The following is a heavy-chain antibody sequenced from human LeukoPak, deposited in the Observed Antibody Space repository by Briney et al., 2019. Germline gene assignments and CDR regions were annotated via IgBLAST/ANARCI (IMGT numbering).Heavy chain of an antibody. CDR3: ARGSYDFWSGYLYYFDY. Sequence: GGSLRLSCAASGFTFSSYWMSWVRQAPGKGLEWVANIKQDGSEKYYVDSVKGRFTISGDNAKNSLYLQMNSLRAEDTAVYYCARGSYDFWSGYLYYFDYWGQGTLVTVSS. V-gene: IGHV3-7*01. D-gene: IGHD3-3*01. J-gene: IGHJ4*02. CDR2: IKQDGSEK. CDR1: GFTFSSYW.